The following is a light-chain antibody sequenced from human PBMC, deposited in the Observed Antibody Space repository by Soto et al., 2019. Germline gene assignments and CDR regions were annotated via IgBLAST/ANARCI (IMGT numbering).Light chain of an antibody. J-gene: IGLJ2*01. Sequence: QSALTQPASVSGSPGQSITISCTGTSSDVGGYNYVSWYQQYPDKAPKLMIYEVSNRPSGISNRFSGSKSGNTASLTISGLQPEDEADYYCSSYTSSNTLIFGGGTKLTVL. V-gene: IGLV2-14*01. CDR2: EVS. CDR3: SSYTSSNTLI. CDR1: SSDVGGYNY.